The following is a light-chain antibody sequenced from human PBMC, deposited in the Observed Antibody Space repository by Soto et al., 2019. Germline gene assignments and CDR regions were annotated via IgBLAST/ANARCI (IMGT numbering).Light chain of an antibody. CDR1: QRVNSNY. CDR3: QQYDNSIT. J-gene: IGKJ5*01. V-gene: IGKV3-20*01. Sequence: EIVLTQSPDTVSLSPGETPTLSGRAIQRVNSNYLAWYQHKPGQAPRLLIYGASNRATGIPDRFSGSGSGTDFSLTISRLEPEDFAVFYCQQYDNSITFGQGTRLEIE. CDR2: GAS.